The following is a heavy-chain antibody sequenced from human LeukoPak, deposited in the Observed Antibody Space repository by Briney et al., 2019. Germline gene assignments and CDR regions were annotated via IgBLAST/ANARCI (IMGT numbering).Heavy chain of an antibody. CDR3: ARDKDTSGYYSGH. V-gene: IGHV3-48*01. Sequence: PGGSLRLSCAASGFTFTSYSMIWVRQAPGKGLEWVSYISSYSSTIYYADSVKGRFTISRDDAKNSLYLQMNSLRAEDTAVYYCARDKDTSGYYSGHWGQGTLVTVSS. D-gene: IGHD3-22*01. J-gene: IGHJ4*02. CDR2: ISSYSSTI. CDR1: GFTFTSYS.